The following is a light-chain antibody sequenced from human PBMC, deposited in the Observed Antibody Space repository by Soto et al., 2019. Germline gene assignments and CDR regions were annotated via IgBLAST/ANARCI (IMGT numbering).Light chain of an antibody. CDR2: AAS. J-gene: IGKJ5*01. CDR3: QQANSFPIT. CDR1: QGISSY. V-gene: IGKV1-12*01. Sequence: DIQMTQSPSSVSASVGGRVTISCRASQGISSYLAWYQQKPGKAPKLLIYAASTLQSGVPSRFSGSGSGTDFSLTINSLQPEDFATYYCQQANSFPITFGQGTRLEIK.